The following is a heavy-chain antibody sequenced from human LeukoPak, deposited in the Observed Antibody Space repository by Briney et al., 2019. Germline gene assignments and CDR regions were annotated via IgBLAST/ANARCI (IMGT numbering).Heavy chain of an antibody. J-gene: IGHJ4*02. Sequence: GGSLRLSCAASGFTFDNYGINWVRQAPGKGLEWVSRIHWNGGRTGYADSVKGRFTISRDNAKNSLYLQMNSLRAEDTAVYYCARRGEKKYYFDYWGQGTLVTVSS. CDR3: ARRGEKKYYFDY. V-gene: IGHV3-20*04. D-gene: IGHD3-10*01. CDR1: GFTFDNYG. CDR2: IHWNGGRT.